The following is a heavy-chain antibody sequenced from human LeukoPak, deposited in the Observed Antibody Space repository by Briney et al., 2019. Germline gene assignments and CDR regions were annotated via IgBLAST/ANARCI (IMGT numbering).Heavy chain of an antibody. CDR3: ASLPQFYAY. Sequence: GRSLRLSCAASGFTVSSNYRSWVRQAPGKGLEWVSVIYSDGSTSYADSVKGRFTISRDNSKNMLYLQMNSLRAEDTAVYYCASLPQFYAYWGQGTLVSVSS. D-gene: IGHD3-16*01. V-gene: IGHV3-53*01. J-gene: IGHJ4*02. CDR2: IYSDGST. CDR1: GFTVSSNY.